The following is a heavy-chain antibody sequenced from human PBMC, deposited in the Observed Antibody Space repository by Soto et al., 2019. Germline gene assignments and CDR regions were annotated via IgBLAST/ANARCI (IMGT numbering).Heavy chain of an antibody. CDR3: ARARTPPDY. CDR1: GFTFSSSS. J-gene: IGHJ4*02. V-gene: IGHV3-21*01. CDR2: ISSSSSYI. Sequence: EVQLVESGGGLVKPGGSLRLSGAASGFTFSSSSMNWVRQAPGKGLEWVLSISSSSSYIYYADSVKGRFTISRDNAKNSLYLQMNSLRAEDTAVYYCARARTPPDYWGQGTLVTVSS.